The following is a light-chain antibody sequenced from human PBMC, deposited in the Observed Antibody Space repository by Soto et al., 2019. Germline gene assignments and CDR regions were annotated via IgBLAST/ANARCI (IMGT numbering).Light chain of an antibody. CDR2: AVS. Sequence: QSALTQPRSVSGSPGQSVTISCTGTSSDVGGYNFVTWYQQHPDKAPKLLIYAVSKRPSWVPDHFSGSKSGNTASLTISGLQAEDEADYYCCSYAGNAYVFGTGTKLTVL. CDR1: SSDVGGYNF. CDR3: CSYAGNAYV. J-gene: IGLJ1*01. V-gene: IGLV2-11*01.